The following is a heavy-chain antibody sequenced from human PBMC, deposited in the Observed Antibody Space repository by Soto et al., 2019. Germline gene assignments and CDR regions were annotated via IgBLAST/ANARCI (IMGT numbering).Heavy chain of an antibody. CDR3: ARTPCSGGSCGPRDGAFDI. CDR2: IYYSGST. D-gene: IGHD2-15*01. Sequence: SETLSLTCTVSGGSISSCSWSWIRQPPGKGLEWIGYIYYSGSTNYNPSLKSRVTISVDTSKNQFSLKLSSVTAADTAVYYCARTPCSGGSCGPRDGAFDIWGQGTMVTVSS. J-gene: IGHJ3*02. V-gene: IGHV4-59*01. CDR1: GGSISSCS.